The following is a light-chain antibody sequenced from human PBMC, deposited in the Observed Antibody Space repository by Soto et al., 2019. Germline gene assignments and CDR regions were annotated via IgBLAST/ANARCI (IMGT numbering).Light chain of an antibody. J-gene: IGKJ1*01. CDR1: QSVSSN. Sequence: EIVMTQSPATLSVSPGERATLSCRASQSVSSNLAWYQQKPGQAPRLLIYGASTRATGIPARFSGSGSGTEFTLTISSLQSEDMAVYYCQQYNNWPRTFAQGTKVEI. CDR2: GAS. V-gene: IGKV3-15*01. CDR3: QQYNNWPRT.